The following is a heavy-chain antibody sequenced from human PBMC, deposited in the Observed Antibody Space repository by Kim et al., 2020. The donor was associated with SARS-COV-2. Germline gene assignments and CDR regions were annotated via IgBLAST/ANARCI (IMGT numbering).Heavy chain of an antibody. D-gene: IGHD3-10*01. Sequence: RYSPSFQGQVTISADKSISTAYLQWSSLKASDTAMYYCARLPMVRGALDYWGQGTLVTVSS. CDR3: ARLPMVRGALDY. J-gene: IGHJ4*02. V-gene: IGHV5-51*01.